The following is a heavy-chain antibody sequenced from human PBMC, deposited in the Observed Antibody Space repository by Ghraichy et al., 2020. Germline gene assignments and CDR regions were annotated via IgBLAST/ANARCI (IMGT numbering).Heavy chain of an antibody. CDR1: GGSFSGYY. J-gene: IGHJ2*01. D-gene: IGHD3-10*01. V-gene: IGHV4-34*01. CDR3: ARWGGRRKYWYFDL. Sequence: SETLSLTCAVYGGSFSGYYWSWIRQPPGKGLEWIGEINHSGSTNYNPSLKSRVTISVDTSKNQFSLKLSSVTAADTAVYYCARWGGRRKYWYFDLWGRGTLVTVSS. CDR2: INHSGST.